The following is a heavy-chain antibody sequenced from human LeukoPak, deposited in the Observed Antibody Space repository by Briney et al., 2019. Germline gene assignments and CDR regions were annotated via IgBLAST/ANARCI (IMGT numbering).Heavy chain of an antibody. CDR2: ISGSGGST. V-gene: IGHV3-23*01. CDR3: AKEGPYYYDSSGYSWFDP. J-gene: IGHJ5*02. Sequence: GGSLRLSCAASGFTFSSYAMSWVRQAPGKGLEWVSAISGSGGSTYYADSVKGRFTISRNNSKNTLYLQMNSLRAEDTAVYYCAKEGPYYYDSSGYSWFDPWGQGTLVTVSS. D-gene: IGHD3-22*01. CDR1: GFTFSSYA.